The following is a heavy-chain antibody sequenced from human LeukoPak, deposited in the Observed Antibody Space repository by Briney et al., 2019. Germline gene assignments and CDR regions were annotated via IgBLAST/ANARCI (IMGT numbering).Heavy chain of an antibody. V-gene: IGHV3-23*01. CDR3: AKGPSYSSSWGYFQH. Sequence: AGGSLRLSCAASGFTFSSYAMSWVRQAPGKGLEWVSAISGSGGSTYYADSVKGRFTISRDNSKNTLYLQMNSLRAEDTAVYYCAKGPSYSSSWGYFQHWGQGTLVTVSS. CDR2: ISGSGGST. D-gene: IGHD6-13*01. CDR1: GFTFSSYA. J-gene: IGHJ1*01.